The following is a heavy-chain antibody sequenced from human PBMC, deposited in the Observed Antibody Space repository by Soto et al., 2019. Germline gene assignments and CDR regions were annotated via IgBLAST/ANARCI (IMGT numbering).Heavy chain of an antibody. CDR3: ARHIVSGEGSYYYYGMDV. Sequence: PGESLKISCKGSGYSFTSYWIGWVRQMPGKGLEWMGIIYPGDSDTRYSPSFQGQVTISADKSISTAYLQWSSLKASDTAMYYCARHIVSGEGSYYYYGMDVWGQGTTVTVSS. D-gene: IGHD1-26*01. V-gene: IGHV5-51*01. CDR1: GYSFTSYW. CDR2: IYPGDSDT. J-gene: IGHJ6*02.